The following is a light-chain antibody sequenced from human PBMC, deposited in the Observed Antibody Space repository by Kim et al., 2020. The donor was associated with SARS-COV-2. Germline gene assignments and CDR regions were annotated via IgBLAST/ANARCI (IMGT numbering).Light chain of an antibody. CDR1: NIGSKS. V-gene: IGLV3-21*04. CDR3: QVWDSSSDHRV. CDR2: YDS. J-gene: IGLJ1*01. Sequence: SYELTQPPSVSVAPGKTARITCGGNNIGSKSVHWYQQKPGQAPVLVIYYDSVRPSGIPERFSGSNSGNTATLTISRVEAGDEADYYCQVWDSSSDHRVFGTGTKVTVL.